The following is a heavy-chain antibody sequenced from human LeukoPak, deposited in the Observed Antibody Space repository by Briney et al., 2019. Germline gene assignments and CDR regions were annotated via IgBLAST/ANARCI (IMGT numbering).Heavy chain of an antibody. CDR3: ARGFSSTTCSWPFDY. CDR1: GYTFTSYD. J-gene: IGHJ4*02. D-gene: IGHD2-2*01. CDR2: MSPNSGNT. Sequence: ASVKVSCKASGYTFTSYDIHWVRQATGQGLEWMGWMSPNSGNTVYAQKFQGRVTMTRNTSISTAYMELSSLSSEDTAVYYCARGFSSTTCSWPFDYWGQGTLVTVSS. V-gene: IGHV1-8*01.